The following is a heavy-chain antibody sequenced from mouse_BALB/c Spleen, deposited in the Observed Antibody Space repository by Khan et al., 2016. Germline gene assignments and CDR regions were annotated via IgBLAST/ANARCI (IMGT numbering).Heavy chain of an antibody. CDR3: TRGASTMIRGFAY. CDR2: IYPSDIYT. V-gene: IGHV1-69*02. CDR1: GYTFTSYW. D-gene: IGHD2-4*01. J-gene: IGHJ3*01. Sequence: QVQLQQPGAELVRPGASVKLSCKASGYTFTSYWINWMKQRPGQGLEWIGNIYPSDIYTNYNQKFKDKATLTVDKSSSTAYMQLSSPTSDDSAIYSSTRGASTMIRGFAYWGQGTLVTVSA.